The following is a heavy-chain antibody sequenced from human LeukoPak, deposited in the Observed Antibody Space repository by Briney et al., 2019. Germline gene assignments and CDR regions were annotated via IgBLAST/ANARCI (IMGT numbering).Heavy chain of an antibody. V-gene: IGHV1-2*02. Sequence: ASVKVSCKASGYTFTGYYMHWVRQAPGQGLEWMGWINPNSGGTNYAQKFQGRVTMTRDTSISTAYMELSRLRSDDTAVYYCARVVSLERTPTFDYWGQGTLVTVSS. J-gene: IGHJ4*02. CDR1: GYTFTGYY. CDR2: INPNSGGT. CDR3: ARVVSLERTPTFDY. D-gene: IGHD1-1*01.